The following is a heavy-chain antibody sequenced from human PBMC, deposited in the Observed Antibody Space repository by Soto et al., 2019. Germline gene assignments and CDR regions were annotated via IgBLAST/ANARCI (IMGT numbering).Heavy chain of an antibody. CDR3: ALGGIAGHWFDP. CDR2: IFHSGST. V-gene: IGHV4-31*03. D-gene: IGHD6-13*01. Sequence: QVQLQESGPGLLKPSQTLSLTCNVSNGYINSGGFYWSWIRQHPGKGLEWIGYIFHSGSTLYNQSLNSRVSLSADTPKNQLSLKLRSVTVADKAVYYSALGGIAGHWFDPWGQGILVTVSS. J-gene: IGHJ5*02. CDR1: NGYINSGGFY.